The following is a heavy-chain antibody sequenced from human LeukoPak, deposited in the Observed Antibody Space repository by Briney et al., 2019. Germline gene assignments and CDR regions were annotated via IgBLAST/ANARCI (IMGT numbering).Heavy chain of an antibody. J-gene: IGHJ4*02. V-gene: IGHV3-21*01. CDR1: GFTFSSYS. CDR2: ISGSSSYI. CDR3: ARHDHIAAAGDY. Sequence: PGGPLRLSCAASGFTFSSYSMNWVRQAPGKGLEWVSSISGSSSYIYYADSVKGRFTISRDNAKNSLYLQMNSLRAEDTAVYYCARHDHIAAAGDYWGQGTLVTVSS. D-gene: IGHD6-13*01.